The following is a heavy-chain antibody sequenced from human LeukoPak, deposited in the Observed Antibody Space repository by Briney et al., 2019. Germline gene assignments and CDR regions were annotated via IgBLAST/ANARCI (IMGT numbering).Heavy chain of an antibody. CDR3: ARGSSGTYDMGY. Sequence: GGSLRPSCAASGFTVSSNYMSWVRQAPGKGLEWVSVIYSGGSTYYAESVKGRFTISRDNSKNTLFLQMNGLRAEDTAVYYCARGSSGTYDMGYWGQGTLVTVSS. CDR2: IYSGGST. CDR1: GFTVSSNY. V-gene: IGHV3-66*01. J-gene: IGHJ4*02. D-gene: IGHD1-26*01.